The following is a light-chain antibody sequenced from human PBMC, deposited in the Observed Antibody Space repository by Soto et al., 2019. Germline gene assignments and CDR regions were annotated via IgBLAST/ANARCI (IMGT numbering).Light chain of an antibody. CDR1: QGISSY. CDR2: AAS. Sequence: AIRMTQSPSSLSASTGDRVTITCRASQGISSYLAWYQQKPGKAPKLLIYAASTLQSGVPSRSSGSGSGTDFTLTIRCLKSEDFATYYCQQYYSYQTFGQGTKVDIK. J-gene: IGKJ1*01. CDR3: QQYYSYQT. V-gene: IGKV1-8*01.